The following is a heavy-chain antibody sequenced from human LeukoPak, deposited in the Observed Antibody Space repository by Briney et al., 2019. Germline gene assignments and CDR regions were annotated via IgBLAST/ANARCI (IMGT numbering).Heavy chain of an antibody. Sequence: SVKVSCKASGGTFSSYAISWVRQAPGQGLEWMGGIIPIFGTANYTQKFQGRVTITTDESTSTAHMELSSLRSEDTAVYYCARDRLYCSSTSCSRGYFQHWGKGTMVTVSS. D-gene: IGHD2-2*01. CDR2: IIPIFGTA. J-gene: IGHJ1*01. CDR3: ARDRLYCSSTSCSRGYFQH. CDR1: GGTFSSYA. V-gene: IGHV1-69*05.